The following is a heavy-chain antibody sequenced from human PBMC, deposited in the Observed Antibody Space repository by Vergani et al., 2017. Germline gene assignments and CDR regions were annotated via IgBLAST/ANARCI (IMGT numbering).Heavy chain of an antibody. Sequence: QVQLVESGGGVVQPGRSLRLSCAASGFTFSSYAMHWVRQAPGKGLEWVAVISYDGSNKYYADSVKGRFTISRDNSKNTLYLQMNSLRAEDTAVYYCARDXGYDILSPVPGSGNAFDIWGQGTMVTVSS. D-gene: IGHD3-9*01. CDR2: ISYDGSNK. J-gene: IGHJ3*02. CDR1: GFTFSSYA. CDR3: ARDXGYDILSPVPGSGNAFDI. V-gene: IGHV3-30-3*01.